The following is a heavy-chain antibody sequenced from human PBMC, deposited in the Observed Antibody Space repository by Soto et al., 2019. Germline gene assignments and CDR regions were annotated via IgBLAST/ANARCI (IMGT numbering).Heavy chain of an antibody. J-gene: IGHJ4*02. CDR2: ISAYNGNT. V-gene: IGHV1-18*01. CDR3: ARDWFGVDY. Sequence: QVQLVQSGAEVKKPGASVKVSCKASGYTFTSYGISWVRQAPGQGLEWMGWISAYNGNTNYAQKLQGRVTMNADPYTSTAYIELRSLRADDTAVYYCARDWFGVDYWGQGTLVTVSS. CDR1: GYTFTSYG. D-gene: IGHD3-16*01.